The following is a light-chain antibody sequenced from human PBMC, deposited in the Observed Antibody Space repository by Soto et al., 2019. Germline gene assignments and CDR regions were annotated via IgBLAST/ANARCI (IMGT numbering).Light chain of an antibody. J-gene: IGKJ4*01. CDR1: QSILSTSNNRDY. CDR2: WAS. Sequence: DIVMTQSPDSLAESLGERVTINCKSSQSILSTSNNRDYLAWYQQKPGQPPKLLINWASTRLSGVPDRFSGSGSGSDFTLTISSLQAEDVAVYYCQHYYDVPLNFGGGTSVEIK. V-gene: IGKV4-1*01. CDR3: QHYYDVPLN.